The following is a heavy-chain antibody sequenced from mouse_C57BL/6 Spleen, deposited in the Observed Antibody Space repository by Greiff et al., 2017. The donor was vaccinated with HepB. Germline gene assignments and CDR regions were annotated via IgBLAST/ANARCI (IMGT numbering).Heavy chain of an antibody. V-gene: IGHV14-3*01. D-gene: IGHD1-1*01. CDR2: IDPANGNT. Sequence: VQLKESVAELVRPGASVKLSCTASGFNIKNTNMHWVKQRPEQGLEWIGRIDPANGNTKYAPKFQGKATITADTSSNTAYLQLSSLTSEDTAIYYCARSGITTVVSPFGYWVQGTTLTVSS. CDR3: ARSGITTVVSPFGY. CDR1: GFNIKNTN. J-gene: IGHJ2*01.